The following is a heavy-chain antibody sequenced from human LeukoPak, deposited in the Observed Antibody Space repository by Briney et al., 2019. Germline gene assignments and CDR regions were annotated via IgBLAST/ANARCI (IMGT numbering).Heavy chain of an antibody. D-gene: IGHD3-9*01. CDR2: IIPIFGTA. J-gene: IGHJ6*04. CDR3: ARPYYDILTVYVPIYDGMDV. Sequence: GSSVKVSCKASGGTFSSYAISWVRQAPGQGLEWMGGIIPIFGTANYAQKFQGRVTITADKSTSTAYMELTSLRSEDTVVYYCARPYYDILTVYVPIYDGMDVWGKGTTVTASS. CDR1: GGTFSSYA. V-gene: IGHV1-69*06.